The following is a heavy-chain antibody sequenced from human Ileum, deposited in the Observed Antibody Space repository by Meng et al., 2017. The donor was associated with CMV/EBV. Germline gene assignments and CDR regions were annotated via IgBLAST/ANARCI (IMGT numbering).Heavy chain of an antibody. CDR2: IFHTGSH. V-gene: IGHV4-38-2*02. CDR1: GYSISSGYD. D-gene: IGHD6-19*01. CDR3: ARDEHWLLDF. Sequence: SETLSLTCAVSGYSISSGYDWGWIRQPPGKGLEWLGSIFHTGSHLYSPSLQSRVTMSVDTSKNQFSLRLSSVTAADTAIYYCARDEHWLLDFWGQGTLVTVSS. J-gene: IGHJ4*02.